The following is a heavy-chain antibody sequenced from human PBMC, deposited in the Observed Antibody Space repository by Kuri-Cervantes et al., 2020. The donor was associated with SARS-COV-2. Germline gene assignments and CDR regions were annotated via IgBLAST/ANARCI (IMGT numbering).Heavy chain of an antibody. CDR3: ARDLRGSGSLDV. CDR2: ISSSGSTI. Sequence: GGSLRLSCAASGFTFSSYGMHWVRQAPGKGLEWVSYISSSGSTIYYADSVKGRFTISRDNAKNSLYLQMNSLRAEDTAVYYCARDLRGSGSLDVWGQGTTVTVSS. V-gene: IGHV3-48*04. J-gene: IGHJ6*02. CDR1: GFTFSSYG. D-gene: IGHD6-19*01.